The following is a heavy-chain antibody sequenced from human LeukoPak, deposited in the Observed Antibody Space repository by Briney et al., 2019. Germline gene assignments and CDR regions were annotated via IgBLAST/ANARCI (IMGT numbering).Heavy chain of an antibody. J-gene: IGHJ6*03. CDR3: ARSSGYYDNYYYYYMDV. CDR1: GGSISSYY. V-gene: IGHV4-4*07. Sequence: ASETLSLTCTVSGGSISSYYWSWIRQPAGKGLEWIGRIYTSGSTNYNPSLKSRVTMSVDTSKNQFSLKLSSVTAANTAVYYCARSSGYYDNYYYYYMDVWGKGTTVTISS. CDR2: IYTSGST. D-gene: IGHD3-22*01.